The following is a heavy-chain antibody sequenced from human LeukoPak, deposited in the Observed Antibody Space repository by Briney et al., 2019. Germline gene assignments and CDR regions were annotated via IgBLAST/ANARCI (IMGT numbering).Heavy chain of an antibody. D-gene: IGHD3-9*01. J-gene: IGHJ5*02. CDR1: GGSFSGYY. V-gene: IGHV4-34*01. Sequence: KTSETLSLTCAVYGGSFSGYYWSWIRQPPGKGLEWIGYIYHSGSTYYNPSLKSRVTISVDRSKNQFSLKLSSVTAADTAVYYCARAQSYDILTGYNNWFDPWGQGTLVTVSS. CDR3: ARAQSYDILTGYNNWFDP. CDR2: IYHSGST.